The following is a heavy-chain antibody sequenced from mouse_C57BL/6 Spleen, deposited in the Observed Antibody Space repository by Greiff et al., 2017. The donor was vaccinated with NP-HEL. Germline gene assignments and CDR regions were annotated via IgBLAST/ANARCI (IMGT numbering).Heavy chain of an antibody. V-gene: IGHV1-54*01. Sequence: QVQLQQSGAELVRPGTSVKVSCKASGYAFTNYLIEWVKQRPGQGLEWIGVINPGSGGTNYNEKFEGKATLTADKSSSTAYMQLSSLTSEDSAVYFCARWGGDYWGQGTTLTVSS. J-gene: IGHJ2*01. CDR2: INPGSGGT. CDR1: GYAFTNYL. CDR3: ARWGGDY.